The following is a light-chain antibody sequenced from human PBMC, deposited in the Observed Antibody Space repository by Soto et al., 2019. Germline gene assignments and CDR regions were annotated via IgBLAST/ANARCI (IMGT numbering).Light chain of an antibody. CDR1: SSDVGSYNL. CDR3: CSYAGSSPYV. J-gene: IGLJ7*01. CDR2: EVS. Sequence: QSVLTRPASVSGSPGQSITISCTGTSSDVGSYNLVSWYQQHPGKAPKLMIYEVSKRPSGVSNRFSGSKSGNTASLTISGLQAEDEADYYCCSYAGSSPYVFGTGTQLTVL. V-gene: IGLV2-23*02.